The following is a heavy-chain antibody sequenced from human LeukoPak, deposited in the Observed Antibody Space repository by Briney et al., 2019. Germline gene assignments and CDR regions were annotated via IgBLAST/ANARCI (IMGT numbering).Heavy chain of an antibody. CDR3: AKDWYTMIVVVNGLNFQH. Sequence: PGGSLRLSCAASGFTFSSYGMHWVRQAPGKGLDWVAFIRYDGNNKYYADSVKGRFTISRDNSKNTLYLQMNSLRVEDTAVYYCAKDWYTMIVVVNGLNFQHWGQGTLVTVSS. V-gene: IGHV3-30*02. D-gene: IGHD3-22*01. CDR1: GFTFSSYG. J-gene: IGHJ1*01. CDR2: IRYDGNNK.